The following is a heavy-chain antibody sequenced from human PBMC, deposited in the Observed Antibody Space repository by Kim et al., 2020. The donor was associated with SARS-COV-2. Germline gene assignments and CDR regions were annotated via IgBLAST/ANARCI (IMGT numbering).Heavy chain of an antibody. CDR2: IYVTGAT. Sequence: SETLSLTCTVTGASMSGSYWTWIRQSAGKGPEWIGRIYVTGATNYNPSLKSRVTMSIDTSKNQFFLKLNAMTAADTATYYCARASSLDYWGEGALVTVSS. J-gene: IGHJ4*02. CDR1: GASMSGSY. V-gene: IGHV4-4*07. CDR3: ARASSLDY. D-gene: IGHD3-10*01.